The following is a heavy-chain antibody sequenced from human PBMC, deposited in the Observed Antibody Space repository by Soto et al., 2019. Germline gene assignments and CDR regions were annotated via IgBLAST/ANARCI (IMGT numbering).Heavy chain of an antibody. CDR2: IYYSGST. Sequence: SETLSLTCTVSGGSISSSSYYWGWIRQPPGKGLEWIGSIYYSGSTYYNPSLKSRVTISVDTSKNQFSLKLSSVTAADTAVYYCARTMGGMAPLFDYWGQGTLVTVSS. D-gene: IGHD3-16*01. V-gene: IGHV4-39*07. CDR1: GGSISSSSYY. CDR3: ARTMGGMAPLFDY. J-gene: IGHJ4*02.